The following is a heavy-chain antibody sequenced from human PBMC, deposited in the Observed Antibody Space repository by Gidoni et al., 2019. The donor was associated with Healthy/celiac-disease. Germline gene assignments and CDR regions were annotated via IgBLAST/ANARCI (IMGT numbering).Heavy chain of an antibody. J-gene: IGHJ5*02. CDR3: AREAGFRDFWSGYYAFDP. CDR1: GYTFPSYA. V-gene: IGHV1-3*01. D-gene: IGHD3-3*01. Sequence: QVQLVQSGAEVQKPGASVKVSCKASGYTFPSYAMHWVRQAPGQRLEWMGWINAGNGNTKDSQKFQGRVTITRDTSASTAYMELSSLRSEDTAVYYCAREAGFRDFWSGYYAFDPWGQGTLVTVSS. CDR2: INAGNGNT.